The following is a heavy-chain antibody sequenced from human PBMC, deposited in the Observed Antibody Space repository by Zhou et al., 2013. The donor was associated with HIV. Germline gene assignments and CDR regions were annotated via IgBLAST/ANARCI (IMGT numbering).Heavy chain of an antibody. V-gene: IGHV1-69*04. CDR3: ARDISRKFDY. CDR1: GGIFSSYA. J-gene: IGHJ4*02. CDR2: IIPILGIA. Sequence: QVQLVQSGAEVKKPGSSVKVSCKASGGIFSSYAISWVRQAPGQGLEWMGRIIPILGIANYAQKFQGRVTITADKSTSTAYMELSSLRSEDTAVYYCARDISRKFDYWGQGTLVTVSS.